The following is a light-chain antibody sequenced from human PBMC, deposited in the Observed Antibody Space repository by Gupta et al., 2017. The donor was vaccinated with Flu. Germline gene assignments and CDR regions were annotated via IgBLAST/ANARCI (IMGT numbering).Light chain of an antibody. CDR3: AAWEDSRNGHYV. J-gene: IGLJ1*01. Sequence: VTTVCSVSSCNIVSNDVNWYQQVQGTAPKLIISVSNQRPSGVPDRFSGSKSGTSATLAISGLQSEDEADHYCAAWEDSRNGHYVFGSGTNVTAL. CDR1: SCNIVSND. CDR2: VSN. V-gene: IGLV1-44*01.